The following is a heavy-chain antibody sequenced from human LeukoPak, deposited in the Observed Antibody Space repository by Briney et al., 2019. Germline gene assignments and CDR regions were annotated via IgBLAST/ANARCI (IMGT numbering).Heavy chain of an antibody. J-gene: IGHJ4*02. CDR3: ARHQGGREKNIAARRIFGY. CDR1: GGSTSSYY. CDR2: IYYSGST. Sequence: SETLSLTCTVSGGSTSSYYWSWIRQPPGKGLEWIGYIYYSGSTNYNPSLKSRVTISVDTSKNQFSLKLSSVTAADTAVYYCARHQGGREKNIAARRIFGYWGQGTLVTVSS. D-gene: IGHD6-6*01. V-gene: IGHV4-59*08.